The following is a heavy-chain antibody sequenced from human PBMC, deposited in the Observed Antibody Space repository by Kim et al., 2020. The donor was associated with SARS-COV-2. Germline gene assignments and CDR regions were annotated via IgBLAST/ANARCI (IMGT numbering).Heavy chain of an antibody. V-gene: IGHV3-23*03. CDR3: AKDGDYVYAFDI. Sequence: YYADSWKGRLTISRDNSKNTLYLQMNSLRAEDTAVYYCAKDGDYVYAFDIWGQGTMVNVSS. D-gene: IGHD3-16*01. J-gene: IGHJ3*02.